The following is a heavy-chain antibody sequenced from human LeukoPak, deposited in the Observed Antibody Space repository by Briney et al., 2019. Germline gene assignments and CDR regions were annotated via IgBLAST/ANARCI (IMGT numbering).Heavy chain of an antibody. V-gene: IGHV1-69*13. Sequence: GASVKVSCKASGGTFSSYAISWVRQAPGQGLEWMGGIIPIFGTANYAQKFQGRVTITADESTSTAYMELSSLRSEDTAMYYCARASRYYDSSGYPSMDVWGQGTTVTVSS. CDR2: IIPIFGTA. CDR1: GGTFSSYA. CDR3: ARASRYYDSSGYPSMDV. J-gene: IGHJ6*02. D-gene: IGHD3-22*01.